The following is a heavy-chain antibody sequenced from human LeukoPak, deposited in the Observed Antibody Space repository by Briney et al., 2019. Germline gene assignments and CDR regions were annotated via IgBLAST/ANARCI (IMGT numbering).Heavy chain of an antibody. CDR1: GFSFSEYA. J-gene: IGHJ4*02. CDR3: AKDRWLNIERRPMDY. CDR2: ISRGGRDR. V-gene: IGHV3-23*01. Sequence: GGSLRLSCRTSGFSFSEYAINWVRQAPGKGLEWVSGISRGGRDRYYADSVKGRFTIYSDNSDNTLYSQMNRLRGEDTAVYYCAKDRWLNIERRPMDYWGQGTLVTVSS. D-gene: IGHD5-12*01.